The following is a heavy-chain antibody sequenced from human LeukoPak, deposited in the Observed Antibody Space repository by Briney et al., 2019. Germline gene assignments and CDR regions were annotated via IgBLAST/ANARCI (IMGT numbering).Heavy chain of an antibody. D-gene: IGHD5-18*01. CDR3: ARAFPGYSLDY. Sequence: SETLSLTCTVSGGSVSSYYWSWIRQPPGKGLEWIGYIYYSGSTNYNPSLKSRVTISVDTSKNQSSLKLSSVTAADTAVYYCARAFPGYSLDYWGEGTLVTVSS. V-gene: IGHV4-59*02. CDR2: IYYSGST. CDR1: GGSVSSYY. J-gene: IGHJ4*02.